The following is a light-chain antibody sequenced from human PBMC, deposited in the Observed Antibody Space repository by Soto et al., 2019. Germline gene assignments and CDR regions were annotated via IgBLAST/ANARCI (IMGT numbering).Light chain of an antibody. CDR1: NSHIGRIHL. V-gene: IGLV2-23*01. CDR2: EGD. J-gene: IGLJ1*01. CDR3: CSWPGTTTPR. Sequence: QSALTQPASVSGSPGQSITISCTGTNSHIGRIHLVSWYQQHPCKAPKLMIYEGDMRRSGVSNRFSGSKSGNTASLTISVLQAEDEADYYCCSWPGTTTPRFGSGTKLTVL.